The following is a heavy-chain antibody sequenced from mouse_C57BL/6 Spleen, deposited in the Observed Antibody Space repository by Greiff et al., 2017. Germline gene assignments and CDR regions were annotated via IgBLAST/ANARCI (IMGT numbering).Heavy chain of an antibody. V-gene: IGHV1-69*01. CDR3: ARGGAPLYAMDY. CDR2: IDPSDSYT. Sequence: VQLQQPGAELVMPGASVKLSCKASGYTFTSYWMHWVKQRPGQDLEWIGEIDPSDSYTNYNQKFKGKSTLTVDKSSSTAYMQLSSLTSEDSAVYYCARGGAPLYAMDYWGQGTSVTVSS. CDR1: GYTFTSYW. D-gene: IGHD3-1*01. J-gene: IGHJ4*01.